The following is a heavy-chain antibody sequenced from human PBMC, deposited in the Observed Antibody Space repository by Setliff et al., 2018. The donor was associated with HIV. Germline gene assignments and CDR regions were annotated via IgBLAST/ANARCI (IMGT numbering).Heavy chain of an antibody. CDR3: ATDSSGYYLGGFDY. J-gene: IGHJ4*02. CDR1: GFTFSSYS. V-gene: IGHV3-7*03. CDR2: IKQDGSEK. D-gene: IGHD3-22*01. Sequence: PGGSLRLSCAASGFTFSSYSMNWVRQAPGKGLEWVANIKQDGSEKYYVDSVKGRFTISRDNSKNKVYLQMNNLRAEDTAVYYCATDSSGYYLGGFDYWGQGTLVTVSS.